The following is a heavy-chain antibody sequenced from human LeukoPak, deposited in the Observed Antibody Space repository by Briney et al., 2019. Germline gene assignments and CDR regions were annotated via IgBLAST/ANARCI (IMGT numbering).Heavy chain of an antibody. Sequence: PGGSLRLSCVASGFTFSNYATSWVRQAPGKGLEWVSAIGGSGVRTYYADSVKGRFTISRDNSKNTLYLQMNSLRAEDTAVYYCAKGGYCSGGSCLYYFDYWGQGTLVTVSS. CDR1: GFTFSNYA. V-gene: IGHV3-23*01. J-gene: IGHJ4*02. D-gene: IGHD2-15*01. CDR2: IGGSGVRT. CDR3: AKGGYCSGGSCLYYFDY.